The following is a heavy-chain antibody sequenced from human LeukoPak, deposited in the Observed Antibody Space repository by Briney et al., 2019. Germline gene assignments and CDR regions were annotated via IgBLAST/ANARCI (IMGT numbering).Heavy chain of an antibody. J-gene: IGHJ4*02. CDR1: GYTFTGYY. CDR2: INPNSGGT. CDR3: ARDTYCYGSGSYFRLDY. V-gene: IGHV1-2*02. Sequence: ASVTVSCKASGYTFTGYYMHWVRQAPGQGLEWMGWINPNSGGTNYAQTFQGRVTITRDTSTSTAYMELSRLRADDTAVYYCARDTYCYGSGSYFRLDYWGRGALVTLS. D-gene: IGHD3-10*01.